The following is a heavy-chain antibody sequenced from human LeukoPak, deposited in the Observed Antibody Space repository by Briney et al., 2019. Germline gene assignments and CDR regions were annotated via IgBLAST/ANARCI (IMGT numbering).Heavy chain of an antibody. CDR1: GGSISSYY. CDR3: AAYSSGWKYYYMDV. D-gene: IGHD6-19*01. V-gene: IGHV4-59*01. Sequence: PSETLSLTCIVSGGSISSYYWSWIRQPPGKGLEWIGYIYYSGSTNYNPSLKSRVTISVDTSKNQFSLKLSSVTAADTAVYYCAAYSSGWKYYYMDVWGKGTTVTVSS. CDR2: IYYSGST. J-gene: IGHJ6*03.